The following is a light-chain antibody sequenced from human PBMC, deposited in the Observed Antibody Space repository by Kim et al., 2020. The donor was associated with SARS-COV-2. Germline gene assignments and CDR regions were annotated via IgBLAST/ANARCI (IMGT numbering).Light chain of an antibody. CDR3: QQTFVGWT. CDR2: GAS. V-gene: IGKV1-39*01. J-gene: IGKJ1*01. CDR1: QSISSY. Sequence: DIQMTQSPSSLSASVGDRVSITCRASQSISSYLNWYQQKPGKAPKLLIQGASNLQSGVPSTFSGSGYGTDFTLTISSLQLEDFATYYCQQTFVGWTFGQGTKVDIK.